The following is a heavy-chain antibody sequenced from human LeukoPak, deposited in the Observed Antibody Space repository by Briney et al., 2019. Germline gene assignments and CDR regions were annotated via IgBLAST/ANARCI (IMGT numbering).Heavy chain of an antibody. CDR1: GFTFSSYA. J-gene: IGHJ4*02. CDR2: ISYDGSNK. Sequence: GRSLRLSCAASGFTFSSYAMHWVRQAPGKGLEWVAVISYDGSNKYYADSVKGRFTISRDNSRNTLYLQMNSLRAEDTAVYYCARDRKVRGVKKGYYFDYWGQGTLVTVSS. D-gene: IGHD3-10*01. CDR3: ARDRKVRGVKKGYYFDY. V-gene: IGHV3-30-3*01.